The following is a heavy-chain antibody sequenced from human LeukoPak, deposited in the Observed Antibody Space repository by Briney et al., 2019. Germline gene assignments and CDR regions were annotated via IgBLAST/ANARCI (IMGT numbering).Heavy chain of an antibody. J-gene: IGHJ4*02. D-gene: IGHD3-10*01. CDR3: ARVYYGPDC. V-gene: IGHV3-48*03. CDR1: GFTFSSYE. CDR2: ISTGGSTK. Sequence: GGSLRLSCAASGFTFSSYEMNWVRQAPGKGLEWVSYISTGGSTKHYADSVKGRFTISRDNAKNSLYLQMNSLRAEDTAVYYCARVYYGPDCWGQGTLVTVSS.